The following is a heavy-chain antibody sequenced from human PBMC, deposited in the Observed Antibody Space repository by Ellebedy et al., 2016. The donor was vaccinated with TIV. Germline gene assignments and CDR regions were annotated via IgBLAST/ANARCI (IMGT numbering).Heavy chain of an antibody. J-gene: IGHJ6*02. CDR1: GFTFSSYA. D-gene: IGHD5-18*01. V-gene: IGHV3-66*01. CDR2: IYRGGST. Sequence: PGGSLRLSCAVSGFTFSSYAMCWVRQAPGKGLEWVSVIYRGGSTYYADSVKGRFTISRDNSKNMLYLQMNSLRAEETAVYYCARVARGYNYGWAMDVWGQGTTVTVSS. CDR3: ARVARGYNYGWAMDV.